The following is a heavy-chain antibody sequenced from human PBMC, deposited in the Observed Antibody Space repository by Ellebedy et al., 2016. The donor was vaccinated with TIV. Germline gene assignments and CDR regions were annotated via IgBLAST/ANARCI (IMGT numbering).Heavy chain of an antibody. CDR2: IKSDGSGT. D-gene: IGHD3/OR15-3a*01. J-gene: IGHJ6*02. CDR1: GFTFSNYW. CDR3: ARGTGSDQLRFGMDV. V-gene: IGHV3-74*01. Sequence: GGSLRLXXAASGFTFSNYWMHWVRQAPGKGLVWVSRIKSDGSGTTYADSVKGRFTISRDNAKNTMYLQMSSLRAEDTAVYYCARGTGSDQLRFGMDVWGQGTTVTVS.